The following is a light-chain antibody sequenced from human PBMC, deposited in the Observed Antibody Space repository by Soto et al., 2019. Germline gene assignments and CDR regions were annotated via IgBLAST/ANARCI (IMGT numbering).Light chain of an antibody. J-gene: IGKJ4*01. V-gene: IGKV2-28*01. Sequence: DIVLTQSSLSLPVTPGESASISCRSSQNLNNYLDWYLQKPGQSPQLLIYLASHRASGVPDRFSGSGSGTDFTLTISRVEAYDAGIYYCMQALQVPVTFGGGTRVEIK. CDR1: QNLNNY. CDR3: MQALQVPVT. CDR2: LAS.